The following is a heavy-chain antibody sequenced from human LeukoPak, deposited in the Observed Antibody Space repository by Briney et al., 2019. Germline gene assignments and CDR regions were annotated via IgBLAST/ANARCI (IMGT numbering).Heavy chain of an antibody. V-gene: IGHV4-30-4*08. CDR2: IYYSGST. CDR3: ASTNCSRSSCFGANWFDP. D-gene: IGHD2-2*01. CDR1: GASISSGDYY. Sequence: SETLSLTCTVYGASISSGDYYWSWIRQPPGKGLEWIGSIYYSGSTFHYNPSLKSRVAISIDTSKNQFSLSLSSVTAADTAVYYCASTNCSRSSCFGANWFDPWGQGTLVTVSS. J-gene: IGHJ5*02.